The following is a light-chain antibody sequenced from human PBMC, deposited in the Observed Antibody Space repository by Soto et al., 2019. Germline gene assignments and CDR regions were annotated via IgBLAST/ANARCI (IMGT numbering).Light chain of an antibody. J-gene: IGLJ1*01. CDR2: EGS. V-gene: IGLV2-23*01. CDR3: CSSACSSTFV. CDR1: SSDVGSYHL. Sequence: QSALTQPASVSGSPGQSITISCTGTSSDVGSYHLVSWYQHHPGKTPKLMIYEGSKRPSGVSNRFSGSKSCNTASLTISGLQAEDEADYSCCSSACSSTFVFGTGTKVTVL.